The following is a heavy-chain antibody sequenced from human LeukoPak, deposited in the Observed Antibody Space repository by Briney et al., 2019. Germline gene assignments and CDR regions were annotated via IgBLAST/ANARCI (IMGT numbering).Heavy chain of an antibody. CDR1: GYTFTGYY. Sequence: PPASVKVSCKASGYTFTGYYMHWVRQAPGQGLEWMGIINPSGGSIRYAQKFQGRVTMTRDTSTSTVYMELSSLRSEDTAVYYCARGRNYYDSSRYYYEGDAFDIWGQGTMVTVSS. CDR2: INPSGGSI. CDR3: ARGRNYYDSSRYYYEGDAFDI. V-gene: IGHV1-46*01. D-gene: IGHD3-22*01. J-gene: IGHJ3*02.